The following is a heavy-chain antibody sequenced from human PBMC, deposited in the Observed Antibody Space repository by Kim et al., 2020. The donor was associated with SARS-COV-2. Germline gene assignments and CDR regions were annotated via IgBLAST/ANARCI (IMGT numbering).Heavy chain of an antibody. V-gene: IGHV3-30*04. CDR3: ARERPYYYDSSGPYYYYGMDV. CDR2: ISYDGSNK. CDR1: GFTFSSYA. D-gene: IGHD3-22*01. Sequence: GGSLRLSCAASGFTFSSYAMHWVRQAPGKGLEWVAVISYDGSNKYYADSVKGRFTISRDNSKNTLYLQMNSLRAEDTAVYYCARERPYYYDSSGPYYYYGMDVWGQGTTVTVSS. J-gene: IGHJ6*02.